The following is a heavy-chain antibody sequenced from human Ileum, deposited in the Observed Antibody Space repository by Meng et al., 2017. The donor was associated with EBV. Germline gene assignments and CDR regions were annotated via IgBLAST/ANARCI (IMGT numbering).Heavy chain of an antibody. CDR1: GGPINGSSYD. CDR3: ARPIAAAGWFDP. Sequence: LHDSGPGLVKPSEPLALTCTFAGGPINGSSYDWVWIGQPPGKGLEWIGSIYYSGRTYYNPSLKSRVTISVDTSKNQFSLKLSSVTAADTAVYYCARPIAAAGWFDPWGQGTLVTVSS. D-gene: IGHD6-13*01. V-gene: IGHV4-39*01. CDR2: IYYSGRT. J-gene: IGHJ5*02.